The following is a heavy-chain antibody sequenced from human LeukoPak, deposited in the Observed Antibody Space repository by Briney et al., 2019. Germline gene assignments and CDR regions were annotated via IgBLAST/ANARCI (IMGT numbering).Heavy chain of an antibody. J-gene: IGHJ5*02. V-gene: IGHV4-34*01. CDR3: ARGMGFPTDWFDP. D-gene: IGHD3-16*01. CDR1: GGSFSGYY. Sequence: SETLSLTCAVYGGSFSGYYWSWIRQPPGKGLEWIGEINHRGSTNYNPSLKSRVTISVDTSKNQFSLKLSSVTAADTAVYYCARGMGFPTDWFDPWGQGTLVTVSS. CDR2: INHRGST.